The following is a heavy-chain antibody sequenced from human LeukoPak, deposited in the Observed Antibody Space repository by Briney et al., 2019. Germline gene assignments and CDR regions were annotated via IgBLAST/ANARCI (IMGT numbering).Heavy chain of an antibody. J-gene: IGHJ4*02. CDR1: GVSISRYY. V-gene: IGHV4-4*07. D-gene: IGHD4-23*01. Sequence: SETLSLTCTVSGVSISRYYWSWIRQPAGKGLQWIGRIQTSGSTNYNPSLESRIIIMSVDTSKNQFSLKLTSVTAADTAVYYCAGDHQDYGANSALWYWGQGTLVIVSS. CDR3: AGDHQDYGANSALWY. CDR2: IQTSGST.